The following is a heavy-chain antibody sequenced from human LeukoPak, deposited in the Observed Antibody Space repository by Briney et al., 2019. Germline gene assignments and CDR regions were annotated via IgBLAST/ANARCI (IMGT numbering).Heavy chain of an antibody. CDR2: ISYDGSNK. CDR3: AKEHWDGYSYGQGLDY. D-gene: IGHD5-18*01. J-gene: IGHJ4*02. Sequence: GGSLRLSCAASGFTFSSYGLHWVRQAPGKGLEWVAVISYDGSNKYYADSVKGRFTISRDNSKNTLYLQMNSLRAEDTAVYYCAKEHWDGYSYGQGLDYWGQGTLVTVSS. V-gene: IGHV3-30*18. CDR1: GFTFSSYG.